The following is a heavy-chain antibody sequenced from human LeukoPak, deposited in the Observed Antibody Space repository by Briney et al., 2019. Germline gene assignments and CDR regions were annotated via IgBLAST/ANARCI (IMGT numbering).Heavy chain of an antibody. CDR3: ARRGSERAFDY. D-gene: IGHD1-26*01. CDR2: IHPGDSDT. J-gene: IGHJ4*02. Sequence: GESLKISCKGSGYSFTSYWIGWVRQMPGKGLEWMGIIHPGDSDTRYSQSSLGQVTISADKSISTAYLQWSSLKASDTAMYYCARRGSERAFDYWGQGTLVTVSS. CDR1: GYSFTSYW. V-gene: IGHV5-51*01.